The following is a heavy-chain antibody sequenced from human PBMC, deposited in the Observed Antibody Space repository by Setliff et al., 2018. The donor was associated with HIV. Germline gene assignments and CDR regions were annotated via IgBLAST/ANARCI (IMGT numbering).Heavy chain of an antibody. Sequence: KTSETLSLTCAVYGGSFNDYFWSWIRQSPGEGLEWIGEISHSGSTNKNPSLTSRLSISVDTSKQQFSLRLRSVTAADTAVYFCARSPMVRGVYITTPYSHSLALDVWGRGTTVTVSS. J-gene: IGHJ6*02. CDR1: GGSFNDYF. V-gene: IGHV4-34*01. CDR2: ISHSGST. CDR3: ARSPMVRGVYITTPYSHSLALDV. D-gene: IGHD3-10*01.